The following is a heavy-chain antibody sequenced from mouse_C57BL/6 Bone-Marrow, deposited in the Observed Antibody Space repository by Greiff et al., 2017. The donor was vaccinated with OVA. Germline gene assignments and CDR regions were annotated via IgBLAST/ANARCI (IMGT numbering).Heavy chain of an antibody. CDR1: GCTFTSYW. CDR3: ARLIYYGVDY. J-gene: IGHJ4*01. V-gene: IGHV1-69*01. CDR2: IDPSDSYT. Sequence: VQLQQPGAELVMPGASVKLSCKASGCTFTSYWMHWVKQRPGQGLEWIGEIDPSDSYTNYNQKFKGKSTLTVDKSSSTAYMQLSSLTSEDSAVYYCARLIYYGVDYWGQGTSVTVSS.